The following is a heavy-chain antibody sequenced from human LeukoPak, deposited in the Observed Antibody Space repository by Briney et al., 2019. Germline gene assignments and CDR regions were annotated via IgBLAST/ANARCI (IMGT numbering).Heavy chain of an antibody. CDR3: ARGIGSTTVTTLEYYFDY. CDR2: MNPNSGNT. CDR1: GYTFTSYD. V-gene: IGHV1-8*01. D-gene: IGHD4-17*01. Sequence: GASVKVSCKASGYTFTSYDINWVRQATGQGLESMGWMNPNSGNTGYAQKFQGRVTMTRNTSISTAYMELSSLRSEDTAVYYCARGIGSTTVTTLEYYFDYWGQGTLVTVSS. J-gene: IGHJ4*02.